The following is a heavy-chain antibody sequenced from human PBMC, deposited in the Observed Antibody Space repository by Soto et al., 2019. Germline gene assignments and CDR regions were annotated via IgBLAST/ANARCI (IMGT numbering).Heavy chain of an antibody. D-gene: IGHD2-21*02. J-gene: IGHJ4*02. Sequence: GGSLRLSCAASGFTFSSYAMSWVRQAPGKGLEWVSAISGSDGSTYYADSVKGRFTISRDNSKNTLYLQMNSLRAEDTAVYYCAKDAYCGGDCSTNFDYWGQGTLVTVSS. V-gene: IGHV3-23*01. CDR2: ISGSDGST. CDR3: AKDAYCGGDCSTNFDY. CDR1: GFTFSSYA.